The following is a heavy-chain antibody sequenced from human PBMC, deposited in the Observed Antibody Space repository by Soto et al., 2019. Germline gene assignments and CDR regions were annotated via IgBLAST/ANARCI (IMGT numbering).Heavy chain of an antibody. Sequence: QVQLQESGPGLVKPSGTLSLICTVSGGTISRYYWSWIRQPPGKGLEWIGYMYNTGSTVYNPSFKSRVTISVDTSKNQFSLKLNSVTAADTAVYYCARDLWGYCGTDCYPLDVWGQGTTVTVSS. V-gene: IGHV4-59*01. CDR2: MYNTGST. CDR1: GGTISRYY. CDR3: ARDLWGYCGTDCYPLDV. D-gene: IGHD2-21*02. J-gene: IGHJ6*02.